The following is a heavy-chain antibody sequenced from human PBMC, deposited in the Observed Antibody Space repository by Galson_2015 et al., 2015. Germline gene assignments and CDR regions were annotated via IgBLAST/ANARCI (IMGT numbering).Heavy chain of an antibody. D-gene: IGHD2-21*02. CDR3: AKDREYCGGDCYPFSYAFDI. Sequence: SLRLSCAASGFTVSSNYMSWVRQAPGKGLEWVSVIYSGGSTYYADSVKGRFTISRDNSKNTLYLQMNSLRAEDTAVYYCAKDREYCGGDCYPFSYAFDIWGQGTMVTVSS. CDR2: IYSGGST. CDR1: GFTVSSNY. V-gene: IGHV3-53*01. J-gene: IGHJ3*02.